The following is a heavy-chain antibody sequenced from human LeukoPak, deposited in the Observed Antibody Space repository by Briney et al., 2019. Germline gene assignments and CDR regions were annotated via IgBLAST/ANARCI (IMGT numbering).Heavy chain of an antibody. V-gene: IGHV1-2*02. CDR2: INPTSGVR. J-gene: IGHJ4*02. Sequence: ASVKLSCKASGYTFSGSYMHWVRQAPGQGLEWMGWINPTSGVRKYAEKFQGRVTMTRDTSINTAYMEMSGLRSDDTAVYYCARDMYSVTYGHWGQGPLVTVSA. CDR1: GYTFSGSY. D-gene: IGHD1-26*01. CDR3: ARDMYSVTYGH.